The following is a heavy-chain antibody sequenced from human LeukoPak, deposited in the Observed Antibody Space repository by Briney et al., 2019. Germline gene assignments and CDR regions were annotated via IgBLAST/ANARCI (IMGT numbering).Heavy chain of an antibody. V-gene: IGHV3-23*01. D-gene: IGHD3-22*01. Sequence: GGSLRLSCAGSRLTSSSYSVNWVRQAPGKGLEWVSAISGSGGSTYYADSVKGRFTISRDNSKNTLYLQMNSLRAEDTAVYYCAKDRAKNYYDSSGQRDAFDIWGQGTMVTVSS. J-gene: IGHJ3*02. CDR3: AKDRAKNYYDSSGQRDAFDI. CDR1: RLTSSSYS. CDR2: ISGSGGST.